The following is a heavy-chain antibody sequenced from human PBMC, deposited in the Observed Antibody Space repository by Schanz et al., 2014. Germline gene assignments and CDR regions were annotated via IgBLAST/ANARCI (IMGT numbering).Heavy chain of an antibody. Sequence: EVQLVESGGGLVQPGGSLRLSCAASGFTFSSYAMSWVRQAPGKGLEWVSVIYNGGGGRTYYADSVKGRFTISSDNSKNTVFLQMNSLRAEDTGVYYCAGAAYCRGAGCALYYALDVWGQGTTVTVSS. V-gene: IGHV3-23*04. J-gene: IGHJ6*02. D-gene: IGHD2-15*01. CDR3: AGAAYCRGAGCALYYALDV. CDR1: GFTFSSYA. CDR2: IYNGGGGRT.